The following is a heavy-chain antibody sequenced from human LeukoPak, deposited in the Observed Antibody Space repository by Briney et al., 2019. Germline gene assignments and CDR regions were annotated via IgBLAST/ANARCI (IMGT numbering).Heavy chain of an antibody. J-gene: IGHJ4*02. V-gene: IGHV1-2*02. Sequence: ASVTVSFKASGYTFTDYYIHWVRQAPGQGREWVGWINPNSGGTNYAQKFQGRVTMTRDTSISTVYMELSRLRSDDTAVYYCSREDYWGQGTLVTVSS. CDR1: GYTFTDYY. CDR3: SREDY. CDR2: INPNSGGT.